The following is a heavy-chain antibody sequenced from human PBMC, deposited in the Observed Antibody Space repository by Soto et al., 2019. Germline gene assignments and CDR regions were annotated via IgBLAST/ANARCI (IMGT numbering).Heavy chain of an antibody. CDR2: ISSSSSAI. CDR1: GFTFSSYN. V-gene: IGHV3-48*02. Sequence: GGSLRLSCAASGFTFSSYNMNWVRQAPGKGLEWVSYISSSSSAIYYADSVKGRFTISRDNAKNSLYLQMNSLRDEDTAVYYCARYYILNSNGPYGMDVWGQGTTVTVSS. J-gene: IGHJ6*02. D-gene: IGHD1-7*01. CDR3: ARYYILNSNGPYGMDV.